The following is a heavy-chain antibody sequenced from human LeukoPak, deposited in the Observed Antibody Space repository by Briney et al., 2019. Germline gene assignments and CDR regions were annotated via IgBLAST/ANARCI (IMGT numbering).Heavy chain of an antibody. J-gene: IGHJ4*02. D-gene: IGHD3-3*01. CDR1: GGSFSGYY. CDR2: INYSATT. Sequence: SETPSLTCAVYGGSFSGYYWSWIRQPPGKGLEWIGEINYSATTKYNPSLKSRVTISVDTSKNQFSLKLSSVTAADTAVYYCARADFWSGYYTYWGQGTLVTVSS. CDR3: ARADFWSGYYTY. V-gene: IGHV4-34*01.